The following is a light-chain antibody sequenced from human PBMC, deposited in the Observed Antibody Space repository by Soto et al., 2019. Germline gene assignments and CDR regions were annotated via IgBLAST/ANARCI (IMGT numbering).Light chain of an antibody. V-gene: IGLV2-14*01. Sequence: SALTQPASVSGSPRQSITISCTGTSSDVDGYNYVSWFQHHPGKAPKLIIYEVSYRPSGVSARFSGSKSGDTASLTISGLQAEDEDDYYCSSFTNTITRYAFGTGTKLTVL. CDR1: SSDVDGYNY. J-gene: IGLJ1*01. CDR3: SSFTNTITRYA. CDR2: EVS.